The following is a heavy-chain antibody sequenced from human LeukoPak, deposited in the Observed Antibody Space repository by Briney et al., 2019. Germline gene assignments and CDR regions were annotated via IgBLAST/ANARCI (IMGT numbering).Heavy chain of an antibody. D-gene: IGHD2-2*03. J-gene: IGHJ4*02. CDR1: GFSFSSYS. CDR3: ARVDPKAPGDYS. CDR2: INSDGSST. Sequence: PGGSLRLSCAASGFSFSSYSMNWVRQAPGKGLVWVSRINSDGSSTKYADSVKGRFTTSRDNAKNTLYVQMNNLRAEDTAVYYCARVDPKAPGDYSWGRGTLVTVSS. V-gene: IGHV3-74*03.